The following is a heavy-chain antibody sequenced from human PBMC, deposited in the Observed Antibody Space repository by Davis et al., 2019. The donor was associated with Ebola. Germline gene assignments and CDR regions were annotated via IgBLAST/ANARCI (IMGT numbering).Heavy chain of an antibody. CDR1: GYSPTNYC. D-gene: IGHD6-19*01. V-gene: IGHV5-51*01. Sequence: GESPITSCQCSGYSPTNYCTAWLRQMAGKGPEWMGIIFSVDSDTRYNPSFQGQVTISADKSLNTAYLQWSSLRASDSAMYYCARRGRIPVAGTDHFDFWGQGTLVTVSS. CDR2: IFSVDSDT. CDR3: ARRGRIPVAGTDHFDF. J-gene: IGHJ4*02.